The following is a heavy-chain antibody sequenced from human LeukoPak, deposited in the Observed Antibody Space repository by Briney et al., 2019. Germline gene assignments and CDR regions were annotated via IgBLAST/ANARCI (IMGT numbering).Heavy chain of an antibody. CDR1: GFTFDDYA. D-gene: IGHD5-24*01. CDR2: ISWNSGSI. CDR3: AKDLGDGYNLAPLDY. J-gene: IGHJ4*02. V-gene: IGHV3-9*03. Sequence: GRSLRLSCAASGFTFDDYAMHWVRQAPGKGLELVSGISWNSGSIGYADSVKGRFTISRDNAKNSLYLQMNSLRAEDMALYYCAKDLGDGYNLAPLDYWGQGTLVTVSS.